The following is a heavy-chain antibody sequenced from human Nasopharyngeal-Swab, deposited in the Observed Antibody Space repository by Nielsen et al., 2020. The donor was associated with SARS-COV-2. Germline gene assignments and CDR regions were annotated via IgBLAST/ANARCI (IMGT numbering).Heavy chain of an antibody. CDR2: ITSGGRTQ. J-gene: IGHJ4*02. Sequence: GGSLRLSCAASGFTFRNHGMHWVRQAPGKGLEWVGIITSGGRTQVYADSVEGRFTISRDDPENTLYLQMNSLRPEDTAVYYCAKESGTYYYDNWGQGTLVTVSS. CDR1: GFTFRNHG. V-gene: IGHV3-30*18. CDR3: AKESGTYYYDN.